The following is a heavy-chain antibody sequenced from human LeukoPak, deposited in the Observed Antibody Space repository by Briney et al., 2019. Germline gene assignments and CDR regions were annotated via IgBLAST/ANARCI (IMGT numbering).Heavy chain of an antibody. D-gene: IGHD1-26*01. CDR1: GFTFDDYA. Sequence: GGSLRLSCAASGFTFDDYAMHWVRQAPGKGLEWVSGISWNSGSIGYADSVKGRFTISRDNAKNSLYLQMNSLRAEDTAVYYCARTGGSYPYYFEYWGQGTLVTVSS. CDR3: ARTGGSYPYYFEY. J-gene: IGHJ4*02. CDR2: ISWNSGSI. V-gene: IGHV3-9*01.